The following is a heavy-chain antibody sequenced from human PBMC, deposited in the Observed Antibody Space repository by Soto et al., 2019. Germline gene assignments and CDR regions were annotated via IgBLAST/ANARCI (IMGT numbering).Heavy chain of an antibody. Sequence: SEAVSLTCAVSGGSISSSNWLSWVRQPPGKGLKWIGSIYYSGSTYYSPSLKSRVTISVDTSKNQFSLKLSSVTAADTAVYYCARGHTYYDILTGYRGPRYYYGMDVWGQGTTVTSP. J-gene: IGHJ6*02. D-gene: IGHD3-9*01. CDR2: IYYSGST. V-gene: IGHV4-4*02. CDR3: ARGHTYYDILTGYRGPRYYYGMDV. CDR1: GGSISSSNW.